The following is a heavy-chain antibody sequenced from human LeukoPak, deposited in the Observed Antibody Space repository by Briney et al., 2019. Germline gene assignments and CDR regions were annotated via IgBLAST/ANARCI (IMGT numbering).Heavy chain of an antibody. Sequence: SVKVSCKASGGTFSSYAINWVRQAPGQGLKWMGGIIPIFGTANYAQEFQGRVTITADEYTSTAYMELSSLRSEDTAVYYCARDPTNWIDYWGQGTLVTVSS. D-gene: IGHD1-1*01. CDR3: ARDPTNWIDY. CDR1: GGTFSSYA. V-gene: IGHV1-69*13. CDR2: IIPIFGTA. J-gene: IGHJ4*02.